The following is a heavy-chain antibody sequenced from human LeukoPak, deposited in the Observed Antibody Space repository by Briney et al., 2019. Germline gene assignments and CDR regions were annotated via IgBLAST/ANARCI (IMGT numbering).Heavy chain of an antibody. CDR2: INPNSGGT. Sequence: ASVKVSCKTSGYTFTGYYIHWVRQAPGQGLEWMGWINPNSGGTNYAQKFQGRVTMTRDTSISTAYMELSRLRSDDTAVHYCVPGSETMREAPYYFDYWGQGTLVTVSS. CDR3: VPGSETMREAPYYFDY. CDR1: GYTFTGYY. J-gene: IGHJ4*02. V-gene: IGHV1-2*02. D-gene: IGHD3-22*01.